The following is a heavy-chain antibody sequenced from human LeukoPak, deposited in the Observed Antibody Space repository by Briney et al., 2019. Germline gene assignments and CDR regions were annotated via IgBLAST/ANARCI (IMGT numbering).Heavy chain of an antibody. CDR2: INHSGST. Sequence: ESPSLTCAVSGGSFRGYYWSSIRQPPGKGLEWIGEINHSGSTNYNPSTKTRVTISVDTSTHQISRKRSSVTAADTAVYFCARGSKRFDPWGQGTLVTVSS. J-gene: IGHJ5*02. D-gene: IGHD4-11*01. CDR3: ARGSKRFDP. V-gene: IGHV4-34*01. CDR1: GGSFRGYY.